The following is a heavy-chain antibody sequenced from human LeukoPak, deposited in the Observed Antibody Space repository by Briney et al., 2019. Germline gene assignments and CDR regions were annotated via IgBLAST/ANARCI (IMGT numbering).Heavy chain of an antibody. CDR1: GFTVSSNY. CDR3: ARESVVVTRVNAFDI. V-gene: IGHV3-53*01. Sequence: GGPLRLSCAASGFTVSSNYMSWVRQAPGKGLEWVSVIYSGGSTYYADSVKGRFTISRDNSKNTLYLQMNSLRAEDTAVYYCARESVVVTRVNAFDIWGQGTMVTVSS. CDR2: IYSGGST. D-gene: IGHD2-21*02. J-gene: IGHJ3*02.